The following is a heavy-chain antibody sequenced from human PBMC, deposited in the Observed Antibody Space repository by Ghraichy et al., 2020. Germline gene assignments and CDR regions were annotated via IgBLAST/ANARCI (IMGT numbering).Heavy chain of an antibody. V-gene: IGHV4-59*01. CDR1: GGSMSSFY. J-gene: IGHJ5*02. D-gene: IGHD3-3*01. CDR3: AAQEWASAPFDP. CDR2: IYYSGST. Sequence: ETLSLTCAVSGGSMSSFYWNWIRQPPGKGLEWIGYIYYSGSTNYNPSLKSRVTISVDTSKNQFSLKLNSVTAADTAVYYCAAQEWASAPFDPWGQGTLVTVSS.